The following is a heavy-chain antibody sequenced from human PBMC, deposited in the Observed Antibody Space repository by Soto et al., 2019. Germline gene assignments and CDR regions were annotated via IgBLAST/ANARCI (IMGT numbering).Heavy chain of an antibody. V-gene: IGHV4-39*01. CDR2: IYYSGST. CDR1: GGSISSSSYY. Sequence: SETLSLTCTVSGGSISSSSYYWGWIRQPPGKGLEWIGSIYYSGSTYYNPSLKSRVTISVDTSKNQFSLKLSSVTAADTAVYYCATQDIVVVVAATPNAFDIWGQGTMVTVSS. J-gene: IGHJ3*02. CDR3: ATQDIVVVVAATPNAFDI. D-gene: IGHD2-15*01.